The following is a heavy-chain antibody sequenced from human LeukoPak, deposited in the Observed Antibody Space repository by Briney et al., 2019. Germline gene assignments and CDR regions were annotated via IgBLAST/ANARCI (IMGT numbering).Heavy chain of an antibody. Sequence: SETLSLTCAVYGGSFSGNYWNWIRQSPGKGLEWIGETNHEGSTNYNPSLKSRVTISVDTSKNQFSLKMRSVTAADTAVYYCARARETEPIDFWGQGTLVTVSS. V-gene: IGHV4-34*01. J-gene: IGHJ4*02. CDR3: ARARETEPIDF. CDR2: TNHEGST. CDR1: GGSFSGNY.